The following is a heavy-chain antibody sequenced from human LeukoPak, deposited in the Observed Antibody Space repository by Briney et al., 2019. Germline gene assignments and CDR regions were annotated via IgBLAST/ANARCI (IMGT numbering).Heavy chain of an antibody. V-gene: IGHV3-48*03. Sequence: SGGSLRLSCAASGFTFSSYEMNWVRQAQGKGLEWVSYISSSGSTIYYADSVKGRFTISRDNSKNTLYLQMNSLRTEDTAVYYCAKAAGVKTFGEVIVSTHRPNIDYWGQGTLVIVSS. CDR2: ISSSGSTI. CDR1: GFTFSSYE. D-gene: IGHD3-16*02. CDR3: AKAAGVKTFGEVIVSTHRPNIDY. J-gene: IGHJ4*02.